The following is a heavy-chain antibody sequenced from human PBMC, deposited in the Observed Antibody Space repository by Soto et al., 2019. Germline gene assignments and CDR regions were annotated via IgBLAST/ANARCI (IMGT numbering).Heavy chain of an antibody. CDR3: ATSGGSLHNWFDP. Sequence: SETLSLTCSVSGASLSSSLYYWGWIRQPPGKGLDWIGTIFYSGTTYYNPSLESRVTISIDKSKNQFSLKLSSVTAADTAVYYCATSGGSLHNWFDPWGQGTLVTVSS. CDR1: GASLSSSLYY. D-gene: IGHD2-15*01. V-gene: IGHV4-39*01. CDR2: IFYSGTT. J-gene: IGHJ5*02.